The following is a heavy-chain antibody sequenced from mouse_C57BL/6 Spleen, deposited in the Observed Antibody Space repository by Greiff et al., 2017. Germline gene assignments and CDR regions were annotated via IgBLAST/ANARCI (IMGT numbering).Heavy chain of an antibody. CDR2: IYPRSGNT. CDR1: GYTFTSYG. D-gene: IGHD3-2*02. CDR3: ARKAAQATYLDY. Sequence: VKLQQSGAELARPGASVKLSCKASGYTFTSYGISWVKQRTGQGLEWIGEIYPRSGNTYYNEKFKGKATLTADKSSSTAYMELRSLTSEDSAVYFCARKAAQATYLDYWGQGTTLTVSS. J-gene: IGHJ2*01. V-gene: IGHV1-81*01.